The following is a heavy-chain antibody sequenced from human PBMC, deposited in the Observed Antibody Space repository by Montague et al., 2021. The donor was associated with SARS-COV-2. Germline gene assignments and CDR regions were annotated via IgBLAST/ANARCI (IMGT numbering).Heavy chain of an antibody. CDR2: IYWDDGK. Sequence: PALVKPTQTFTLTCIFSGFSLNTSGMCVSWIRQPPGKALEWLRTIYWDDGKHYSSSLKTRLTMSKDTSKNRVVLILTNMDPADTATYFCAQSDGDKNGSRGFDHWGQGTLVTVSS. CDR3: AQSDGDKNGSRGFDH. CDR1: GFSLNTSGMC. D-gene: IGHD3-10*01. V-gene: IGHV2-5*08. J-gene: IGHJ5*02.